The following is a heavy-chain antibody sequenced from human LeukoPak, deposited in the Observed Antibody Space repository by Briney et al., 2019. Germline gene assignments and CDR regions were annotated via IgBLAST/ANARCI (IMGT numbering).Heavy chain of an antibody. CDR2: IYYSGST. V-gene: IGHV4-59*01. CDR1: GGSISSYY. CDR3: ARGIAAAGYWYFDL. Sequence: PSETLSLTCTVSGGSISSYYWSWIRQPPGKGLEWIGYIYYSGSTNYNPSLKSRVTISVDTSKNQFSLKLSSVTAADTAVYYCARGIAAAGYWYFDLWGRGTLVTVSS. J-gene: IGHJ2*01. D-gene: IGHD6-13*01.